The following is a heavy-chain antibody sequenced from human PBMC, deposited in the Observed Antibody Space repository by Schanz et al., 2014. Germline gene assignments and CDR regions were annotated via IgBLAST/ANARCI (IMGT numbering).Heavy chain of an antibody. CDR2: IRYDGRNK. CDR1: GFTFSKYG. Sequence: QVQLVESGGGVVQPGRSLRLSCAASGFTFSKYGVHWVRQAPGKGLEWVAVIRYDGRNKNFVESVKGRFTISRDNSNNTVYLQMNTLRAEDTAVYYCAKVAPAATYLDSWGLGTLVTVSS. J-gene: IGHJ4*02. V-gene: IGHV3-33*06. D-gene: IGHD2-2*01. CDR3: AKVAPAATYLDS.